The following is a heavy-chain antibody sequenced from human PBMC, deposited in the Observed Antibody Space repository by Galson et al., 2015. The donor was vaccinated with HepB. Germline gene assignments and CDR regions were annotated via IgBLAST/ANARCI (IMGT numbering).Heavy chain of an antibody. CDR2: ISSNSSYI. V-gene: IGHV3-21*01. CDR3: ARGGAAAGTWYFDL. D-gene: IGHD6-13*01. CDR1: GFTFSSYS. J-gene: IGHJ2*01. Sequence: SLRLSCAASGFTFSSYSMNWVRQAPGKGLEWVSSISSNSSYIYYADSVKGRFTISRDNAKNSLYLQMNSLRAEDTAVYYCARGGAAAGTWYFDLWGRGTLVTVSS.